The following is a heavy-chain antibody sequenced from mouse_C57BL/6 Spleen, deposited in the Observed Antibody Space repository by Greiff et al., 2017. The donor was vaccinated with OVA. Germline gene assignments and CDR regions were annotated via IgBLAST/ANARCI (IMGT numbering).Heavy chain of an antibody. J-gene: IGHJ1*03. V-gene: IGHV10-1*01. CDR3: VRQEAWYVDV. CDR1: GFSFNTYA. Sequence: EVKLVESGGGLVQPKGSLKLSCAASGFSFNTYAMNWVRQAPGKGLEWVARIRSKSNNYATYYADSVKDRFTISRDDSESMLYLQMNNLKTEDTAMDYCVRQEAWYVDVWGTGTTVTVAS. CDR2: IRSKSNNYAT.